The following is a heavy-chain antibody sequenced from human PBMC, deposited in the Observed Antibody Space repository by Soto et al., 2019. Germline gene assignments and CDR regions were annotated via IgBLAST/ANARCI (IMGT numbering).Heavy chain of an antibody. CDR1: GFTFSSYS. D-gene: IGHD3-3*01. V-gene: IGHV3-21*01. CDR2: ISSSSSYI. Sequence: GGSLRLSCAASGFTFSSYSMNWVRQAPGKGLEWVSSISSSSSYIYYADSVKGRFTISRDNAKNSLYLQMNSLRAEDTAVYYCAREKGWSGYYGDYWGQGTLVTVSS. J-gene: IGHJ4*02. CDR3: AREKGWSGYYGDY.